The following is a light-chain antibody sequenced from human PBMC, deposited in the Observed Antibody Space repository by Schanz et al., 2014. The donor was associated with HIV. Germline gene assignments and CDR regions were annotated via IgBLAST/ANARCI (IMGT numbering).Light chain of an antibody. CDR3: AGWDDSLNVWV. CDR2: ATY. V-gene: IGLV1-44*01. Sequence: QSVLTQPPSASGTPGQRVTISCSGSSSTFRSNAVNWYQQLPGTAPKLLIYATYNRPSGVPARFSGSGSDTSASLAISGLQSEDEADYYCAGWDDSLNVWVFGGGTKLTVL. J-gene: IGLJ3*02. CDR1: SSTFRSNA.